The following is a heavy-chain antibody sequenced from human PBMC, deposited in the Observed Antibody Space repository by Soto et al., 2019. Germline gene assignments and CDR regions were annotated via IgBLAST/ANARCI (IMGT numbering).Heavy chain of an antibody. CDR1: GGSTSSDANF. V-gene: IGHV4-31*03. J-gene: IGHJ5*02. Sequence: SETLSLTCTVSGGSTSSDANFWSWIRQLPGRGLEWIGYISYTGRTYYTPSLNSRLTISLDTSKNLFSLRLRAVTAADTAVYFCARGSFSSSSSWFDPWGQGTLVTVSS. D-gene: IGHD6-6*01. CDR3: ARGSFSSSSSWFDP. CDR2: ISYTGRT.